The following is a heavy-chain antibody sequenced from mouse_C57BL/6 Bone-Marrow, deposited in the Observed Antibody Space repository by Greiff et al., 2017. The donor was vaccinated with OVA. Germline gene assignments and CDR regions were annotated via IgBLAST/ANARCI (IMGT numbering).Heavy chain of an antibody. CDR2: IDPENGDT. V-gene: IGHV14-4*01. J-gene: IGHJ1*03. CDR1: GFNIKDDY. CDR3: TTCDYGYFDV. Sequence: EVQLQQSGAELVRPGASVKLSCTASGFNIKDDYMHWVKQRPEQGLEWIGWIDPENGDTEYASKFQGKATITADTSSNTAYLQLSSLTSEDTAVYYCTTCDYGYFDVWGTGTTVTVSS.